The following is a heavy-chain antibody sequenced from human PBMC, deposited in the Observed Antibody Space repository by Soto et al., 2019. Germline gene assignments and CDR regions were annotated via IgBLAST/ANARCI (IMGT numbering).Heavy chain of an antibody. CDR2: INHSGST. D-gene: IGHD3-10*01. CDR1: GGSFSGYY. J-gene: IGHJ5*02. CDR3: ARKITMVRGVIDWFDP. Sequence: NPSETLSLTCAVYGGSFSGYYWSWIRQPPGKGLEWIGEINHSGSTNYNPSLKSRVTISVDTSKNQFSLKLSSVTAADTAVYYCARKITMVRGVIDWFDPWGQGTLVTVSS. V-gene: IGHV4-34*01.